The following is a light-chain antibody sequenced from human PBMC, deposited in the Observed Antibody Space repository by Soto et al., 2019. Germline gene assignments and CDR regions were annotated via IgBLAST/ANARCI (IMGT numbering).Light chain of an antibody. Sequence: EIVLTQSPGTLSLSPGERATLSCRASQSVSSSYLAWYQQKPGQAPRLLIYGASSRATGIPDRFSGSGSGTDFTLTISTLEPEDFAGYYCQQYGSSPPMYTFGQGTNLEIK. CDR2: GAS. V-gene: IGKV3-20*01. J-gene: IGKJ2*01. CDR3: QQYGSSPPMYT. CDR1: QSVSSSY.